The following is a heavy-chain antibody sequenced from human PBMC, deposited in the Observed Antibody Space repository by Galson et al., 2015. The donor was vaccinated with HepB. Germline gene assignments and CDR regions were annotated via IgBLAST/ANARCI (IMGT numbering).Heavy chain of an antibody. CDR1: GYSFTSYW. J-gene: IGHJ3*02. V-gene: IGHV5-51*01. CDR2: IYPGDSDT. D-gene: IGHD6-13*01. Sequence: QSGAEVKKPGESLKISCKGSGYSFTSYWIGWVRQMPGKGLEWMGIIYPGDSDTRYSPSFQGQVTISADKSISTAYLQWSSLKASDTAMYYCARGSDIPYSSSWYGDAFDIWGQGTMVTVSS. CDR3: ARGSDIPYSSSWYGDAFDI.